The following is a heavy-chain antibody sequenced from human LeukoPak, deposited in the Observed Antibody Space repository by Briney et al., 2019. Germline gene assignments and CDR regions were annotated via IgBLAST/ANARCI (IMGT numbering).Heavy chain of an antibody. J-gene: IGHJ4*02. CDR2: IYYSGST. CDR1: GGSISSGGYY. D-gene: IGHD6-13*01. CDR3: ATFSWYNHFDY. V-gene: IGHV4-31*03. Sequence: SETLSLTCTVSGGSISSGGYYWSWIRQHPWRGVEWIGYIYYSGSTYYNPSLKSRVTISVDTSKNQFSLKLSSVTAADTAVYYCATFSWYNHFDYWGQGTLVTVSS.